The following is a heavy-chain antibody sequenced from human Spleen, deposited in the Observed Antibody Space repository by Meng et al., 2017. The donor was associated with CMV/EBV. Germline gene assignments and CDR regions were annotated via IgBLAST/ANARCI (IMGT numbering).Heavy chain of an antibody. CDR3: ARGQTGDSSSSHLDYYGMDV. CDR2: ISSSGSTI. V-gene: IGHV3-48*03. Sequence: GESLKISCAASGFTFSSYEMNWVRQAPGKGLEWVSYISSSGSTIYYADSVKGRFTISRDNAKNSLYLQMNSLRAEDTAVYYCARGQTGDSSSSHLDYYGMDVWGQGTTVTVSS. CDR1: GFTFSSYE. J-gene: IGHJ6*02. D-gene: IGHD6-6*01.